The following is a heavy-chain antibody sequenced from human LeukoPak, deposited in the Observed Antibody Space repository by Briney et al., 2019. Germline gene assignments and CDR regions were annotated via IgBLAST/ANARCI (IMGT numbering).Heavy chain of an antibody. CDR3: ARATNSKWFGELKD. D-gene: IGHD3-10*01. J-gene: IGHJ4*02. V-gene: IGHV4-59*01. CDR2: IYYSGST. CDR1: GGSICSYY. Sequence: KPSETLSLTCTVSGGSICSYYWSWIRQPPGKGLEWIGYIYYSGSTNYNPSLKSRVTISVDTSKNQFSLKLSSVTAADTAVYYCARATNSKWFGELKDWGQGTLVTVSS.